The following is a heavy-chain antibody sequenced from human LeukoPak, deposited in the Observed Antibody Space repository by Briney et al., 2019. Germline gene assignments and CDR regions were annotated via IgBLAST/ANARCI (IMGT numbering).Heavy chain of an antibody. CDR2: INPSGGST. J-gene: IGHJ4*02. CDR1: GYTFTGYH. D-gene: IGHD1-26*01. Sequence: ASVKVSCKASGYTFTGYHMHWVRQAPGQGLEWMGIINPSGGSTSYAQKFQGRVTMTRDMSTSTVYMELSRLRSDDTAVYYCARNGIGSYYGGIDYWGQGTLVTVSS. V-gene: IGHV1-46*01. CDR3: ARNGIGSYYGGIDY.